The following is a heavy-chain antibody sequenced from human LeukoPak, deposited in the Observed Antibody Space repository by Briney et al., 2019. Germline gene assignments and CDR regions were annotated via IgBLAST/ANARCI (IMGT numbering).Heavy chain of an antibody. D-gene: IGHD2-2*01. V-gene: IGHV3-21*01. J-gene: IGHJ6*04. CDR1: GFTFSSYS. Sequence: GGSLRLSCAASGFTFSSYSMNWVRQAPEKGLEWVSSISSSSSYIYYADSVKGRFTISRDNAKNSLYLQMNSLRAEDTAVYYCARNAAVVVPAAMGYYYGMDVWGKGTTVTVSS. CDR3: ARNAAVVVPAAMGYYYGMDV. CDR2: ISSSSSYI.